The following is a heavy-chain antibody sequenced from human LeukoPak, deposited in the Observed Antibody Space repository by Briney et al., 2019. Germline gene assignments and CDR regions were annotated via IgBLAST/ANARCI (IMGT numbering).Heavy chain of an antibody. D-gene: IGHD6-19*01. CDR3: ARDAGQWLVRGQHYFDY. CDR1: GFTFSNYW. V-gene: IGHV3-48*04. Sequence: GGSLRLSCAASGFTFSNYWINWVRQAPGKGLEWVSYISSSGSTIYYADSVKGRFTISRDNAKNSLYLQMNSLRAEDTAVYYCARDAGQWLVRGQHYFDYWGQGTLVTASS. CDR2: ISSSGSTI. J-gene: IGHJ4*02.